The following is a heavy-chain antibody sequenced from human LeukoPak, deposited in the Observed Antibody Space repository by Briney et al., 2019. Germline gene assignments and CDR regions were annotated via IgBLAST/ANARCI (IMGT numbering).Heavy chain of an antibody. J-gene: IGHJ4*02. D-gene: IGHD5/OR15-5a*01. V-gene: IGHV1-2*02. CDR3: ARDVYRFLRYHFDV. CDR1: GDFLSAYY. CDR2: INPTSGGA. Sequence: ASVKVSCKASGDFLSAYYMHWVRLAPGQGLEWMGWINPTSGGANYAQKFRGRVTLTRNTSLSTVYMEINGLQFDDSGVYFCARDVYRFLRYHFDVWGQGTPVTVFS.